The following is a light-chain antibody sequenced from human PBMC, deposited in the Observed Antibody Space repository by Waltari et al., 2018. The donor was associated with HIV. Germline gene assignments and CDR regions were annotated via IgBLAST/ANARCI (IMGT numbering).Light chain of an antibody. V-gene: IGKV4-1*01. CDR2: WTS. CDR3: QQFYGFPWT. Sequence: DIVMTQSPDSLAVSLGERATINCQSSQSVLYRSDNKNYLAWYQHKPGQPPKLLISWTSARESGVPDRFSGSGSGANFTLTIRSLRAEDVAVYYCQQFYGFPWTFGQGTKVEIK. CDR1: QSVLYRSDNKNY. J-gene: IGKJ1*01.